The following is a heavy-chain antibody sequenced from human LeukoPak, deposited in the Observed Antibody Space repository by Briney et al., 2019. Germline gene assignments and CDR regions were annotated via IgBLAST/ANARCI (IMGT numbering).Heavy chain of an antibody. V-gene: IGHV2-5*02. Sequence: SGPTLLQPTPPLTLTCTFSGFSLGTSGVGVGWIHQPPGKALEWLALIYWDDDKRYSPALRSRLTITKDTSKNQVVLTLTNVDPVDTATYYCAHRRFDGWYDFDYWGQGTLVTVSS. CDR3: AHRRFDGWYDFDY. CDR1: GFSLGTSGVG. J-gene: IGHJ4*02. D-gene: IGHD6-19*01. CDR2: IYWDDDK.